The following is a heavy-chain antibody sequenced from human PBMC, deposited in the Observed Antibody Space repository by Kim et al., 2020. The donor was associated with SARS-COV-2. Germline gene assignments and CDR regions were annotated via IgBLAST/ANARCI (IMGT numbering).Heavy chain of an antibody. CDR1: GYTFTSYA. V-gene: IGHV1-3*01. Sequence: ASVKVSCKASGYTFTSYAMHWVRQAPGQRLEWMGWINAGNGNTKYSQKFQGRVTITRDTSASTAYMELSSLRSEDTAVYYCAREVLRFLEWHSNWFDPWGQGTLVTVSS. J-gene: IGHJ5*02. D-gene: IGHD3-3*01. CDR3: AREVLRFLEWHSNWFDP. CDR2: INAGNGNT.